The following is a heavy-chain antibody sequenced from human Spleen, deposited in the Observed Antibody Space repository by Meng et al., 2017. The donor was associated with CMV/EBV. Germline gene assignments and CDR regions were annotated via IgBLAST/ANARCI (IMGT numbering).Heavy chain of an antibody. V-gene: IGHV3-21*01. CDR1: GGSVNSNT. Sequence: ETLSLTCTVSGGSVNSNTYYWGWIRQPPGKGLEWVSSISSTSSNTYYSDSVKGRFTISRDNTKNSLYLQMNSLRDEDTAVYYCVRDLIRGVAGARPRGPGDLWGHGTLVTVSS. CDR3: VRDLIRGVAGARPRGPGDL. J-gene: IGHJ4*01. D-gene: IGHD1-26*01. CDR2: ISSTSSNT.